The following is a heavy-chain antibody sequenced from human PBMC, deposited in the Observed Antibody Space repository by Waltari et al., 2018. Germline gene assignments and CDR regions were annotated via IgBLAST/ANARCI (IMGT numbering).Heavy chain of an antibody. J-gene: IGHJ4*02. V-gene: IGHV3-7*01. CDR3: AREARLLRDFFFDY. D-gene: IGHD3-22*01. CDR2: IKQDGSEK. CDR1: GFTFSRYW. Sequence: EVQLVESGGGLVQPGGSLRLSCAASGFTFSRYWMSWVRQAPGKGLEWVANIKQDGSEKYYVDSVKGRFTISRDNAKNSLYLQMNSLRAEDTAVYYCAREARLLRDFFFDYWGQGTLVTVSS.